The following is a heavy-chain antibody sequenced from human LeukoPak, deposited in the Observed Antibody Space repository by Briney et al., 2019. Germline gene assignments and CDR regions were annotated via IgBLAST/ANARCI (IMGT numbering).Heavy chain of an antibody. CDR3: AVTLQYYYYGMDV. CDR1: GYTFTGYY. J-gene: IGHJ6*02. D-gene: IGHD4-4*01. Sequence: ASVKVSCKASGYTFTGYYMHWVRQAPGQGLEWTGWINPNSGGTNYAQKFQGRVTMTRDTSISTAYMELSRLRSDDTAVYYCAVTLQYYYYGMDVWGQGTTVTVSS. CDR2: INPNSGGT. V-gene: IGHV1-2*02.